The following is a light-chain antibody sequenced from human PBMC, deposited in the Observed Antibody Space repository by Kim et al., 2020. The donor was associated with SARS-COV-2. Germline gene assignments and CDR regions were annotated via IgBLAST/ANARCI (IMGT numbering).Light chain of an antibody. J-gene: IGLJ3*02. CDR1: SLRSYY. CDR3: KSRDNSGNHVV. Sequence: ALGQTVKITCQGDSLRSYYASWYQQKPGQAPVLVIYGKNSRPSEIPDRFSGSSSGNTASLTITGTQVEDEADYYCKSRDNSGNHVVFGGGTQLTVL. CDR2: GKN. V-gene: IGLV3-19*01.